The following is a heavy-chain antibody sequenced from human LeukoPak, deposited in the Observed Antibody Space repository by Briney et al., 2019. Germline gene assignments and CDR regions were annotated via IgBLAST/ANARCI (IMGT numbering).Heavy chain of an antibody. Sequence: GGSLRLSCAASGFTFSSYNMNWVRQAPGKGLEWVSSISSSNTYIYYADSVKGRFTISRDNAKSSLFLQMNSLRAEDTAVYYCARERTYCTSPRCYSDYWGQGTLVTVSS. D-gene: IGHD2-2*01. CDR3: ARERTYCTSPRCYSDY. J-gene: IGHJ4*02. CDR2: ISSSNTYI. CDR1: GFTFSSYN. V-gene: IGHV3-21*01.